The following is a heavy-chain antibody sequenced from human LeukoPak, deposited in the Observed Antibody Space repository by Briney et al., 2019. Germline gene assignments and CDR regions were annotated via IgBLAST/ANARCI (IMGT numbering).Heavy chain of an antibody. J-gene: IGHJ5*01. CDR1: GFTFSSYG. CDR2: IRYGGSTK. Sequence: PGGSLRLSCGASGFTFSSYGMHWVRQAPGKGLEWVAFIRYGGSTKNYADSVKGRFTISRDNSKNTLYLQMNSLRGEDTAVYYCAKVYEYGDNDWFDSWGQGTLVTVPS. CDR3: AKVYEYGDNDWFDS. V-gene: IGHV3-30*02. D-gene: IGHD4-17*01.